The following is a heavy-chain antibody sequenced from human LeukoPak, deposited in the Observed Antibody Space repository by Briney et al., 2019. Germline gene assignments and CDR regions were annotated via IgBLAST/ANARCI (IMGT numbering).Heavy chain of an antibody. Sequence: PSETLSLTCAVYGGSFSGYYWSWIRQPPGKGLEWIGEINHSGSTNYNPSLKSRVTISVDTSKNQFSLKLSSVTAADTAVYYCARLSWRYDFWSGRPGYFDYWGQGTLVTVSS. CDR3: ARLSWRYDFWSGRPGYFDY. CDR1: GGSFSGYY. J-gene: IGHJ4*02. V-gene: IGHV4-34*01. CDR2: INHSGST. D-gene: IGHD3-3*01.